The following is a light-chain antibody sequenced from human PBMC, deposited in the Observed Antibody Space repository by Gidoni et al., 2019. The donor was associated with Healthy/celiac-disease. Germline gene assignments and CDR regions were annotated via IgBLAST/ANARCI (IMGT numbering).Light chain of an antibody. J-gene: IGKJ2*01. Sequence: EIVLTQSPATLSLSPGERATLSCRASQSVSSYLAWYQQKPGQAPRLLIDDASNRATGIPARFSGSGSGTDFTLTISSLEPEDFAVYYCQQRSNWPYTCGQGTKLEIK. V-gene: IGKV3-11*01. CDR3: QQRSNWPYT. CDR1: QSVSSY. CDR2: DAS.